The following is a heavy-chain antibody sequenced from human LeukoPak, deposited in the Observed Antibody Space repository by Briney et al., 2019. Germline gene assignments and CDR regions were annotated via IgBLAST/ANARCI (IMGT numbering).Heavy chain of an antibody. J-gene: IGHJ4*02. V-gene: IGHV4-31*03. D-gene: IGHD6-25*01. Sequence: SETLSLTCTVSGGSISSGGYYWSWIRQHPGKGLEWIGYIYYRGSTYYNPSLKSRVTISVDTSKNQFSLKLSSVTAADTAVYYCARGGPMHRFDYWGQGTLVTVSS. CDR3: ARGGPMHRFDY. CDR1: GGSISSGGYY. CDR2: IYYRGST.